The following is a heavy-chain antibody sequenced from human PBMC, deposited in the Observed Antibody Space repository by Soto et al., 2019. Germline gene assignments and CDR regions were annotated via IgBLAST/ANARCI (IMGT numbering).Heavy chain of an antibody. J-gene: IGHJ6*02. CDR2: MKSYRGGGTT. CDR1: GFSFSPAW. V-gene: IGHV3-15*07. Sequence: EVQLVESGGGLVTPGGSLRLSCTGTGFSFSPAWMNWVRQAPGKGLEWVGRMKSYRGGGTTDYAATEQGRFTISRDDSTTTLYLQMNSPTFEDIAMSFCIWQQAFYYGKALWCQGTTVTVPS. D-gene: IGHD6-13*01. CDR3: IWQQAFYYGKAL.